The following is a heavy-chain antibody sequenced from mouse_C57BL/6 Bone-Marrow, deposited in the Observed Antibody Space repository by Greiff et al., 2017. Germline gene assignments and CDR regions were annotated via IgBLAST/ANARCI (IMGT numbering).Heavy chain of an antibody. Sequence: VQLQQSGAELVKPGASVKISCKASGYTFTDYYINWVKPRPGQGLEWIGKIGPGSGSTYYNEKFKGKATLTADKSSSTAYMQLSSLTSEDSAVDCCARRTRVYYAMDYWGQGTSVTVSS. CDR1: GYTFTDYY. V-gene: IGHV1-77*01. J-gene: IGHJ4*01. CDR2: IGPGSGST. CDR3: ARRTRVYYAMDY.